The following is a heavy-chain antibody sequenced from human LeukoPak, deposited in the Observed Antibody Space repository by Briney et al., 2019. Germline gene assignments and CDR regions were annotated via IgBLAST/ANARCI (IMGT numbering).Heavy chain of an antibody. Sequence: VASVKVSCKASGGISHPYAIAWLRQVPGQGLEWMGGITPLVSTTIYARKLQGRVTFTADEATRTVYMELRSLSSDDTAIYYCARGNGTYTPSDHWGQGTLVTVSS. CDR1: GGISHPYA. V-gene: IGHV1-69*13. CDR3: ARGNGTYTPSDH. J-gene: IGHJ4*02. D-gene: IGHD1-26*01. CDR2: ITPLVSTT.